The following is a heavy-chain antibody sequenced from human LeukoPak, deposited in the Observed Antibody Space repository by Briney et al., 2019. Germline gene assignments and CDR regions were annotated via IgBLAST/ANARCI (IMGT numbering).Heavy chain of an antibody. D-gene: IGHD3-22*01. CDR1: GFTFSSYS. V-gene: IGHV3-48*04. CDR2: ISSSGSTI. Sequence: GGSLRLSCAACGFTFSSYSMNWVRQAPGKGLEWVSYISSSGSTIYYADSVKGRFTISRDNAKNSLYLQMNSLRAEDTAVYYCARARGSGYYFDYWGQGTLVTVSS. CDR3: ARARGSGYYFDY. J-gene: IGHJ4*02.